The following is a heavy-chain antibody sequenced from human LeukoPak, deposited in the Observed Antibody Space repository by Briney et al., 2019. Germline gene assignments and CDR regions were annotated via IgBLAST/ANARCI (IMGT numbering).Heavy chain of an antibody. CDR1: GGSISSYY. CDR3: ARGRLWFGGLSFDI. D-gene: IGHD3-10*01. CDR2: IYHSGST. V-gene: IGHV4-59*01. J-gene: IGHJ3*02. Sequence: SETLSLTCTVSGGSISSYYWTWIRQPPGKGLEWIGYIYHSGSTNYNPSLKSRVTISVDTSKNQFSLKLTSVTAADTAVYYCARGRLWFGGLSFDIWGQGTMVTVSS.